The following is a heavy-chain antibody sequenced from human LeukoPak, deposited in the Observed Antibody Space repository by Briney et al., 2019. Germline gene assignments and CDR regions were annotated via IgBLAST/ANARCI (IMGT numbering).Heavy chain of an antibody. CDR1: GGSFSGYY. V-gene: IGHV4-34*01. CDR3: ARYSSAGHFDI. J-gene: IGHJ3*02. Sequence: SETLSLTCAVYGGSFSGYYWSWTRQPPGKGLEWIGEINHSGSTNYNPSLKSRVTISVDTSKNQFSLKLSSVTAADTAVYYCARYSSAGHFDIWGQGTMVTVSS. D-gene: IGHD6-25*01. CDR2: INHSGST.